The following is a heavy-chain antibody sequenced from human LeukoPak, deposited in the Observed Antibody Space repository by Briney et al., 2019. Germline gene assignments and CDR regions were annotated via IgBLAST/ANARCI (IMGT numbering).Heavy chain of an antibody. CDR1: GFTFSSYA. CDR2: ISGSGGST. Sequence: HPGGSLRLSCAASGFTFSSYAMSWVRQAPGKGLEWVSAISGSGGSTYYADSVKGRFTISRDNSKNTLYLQMNSLRAEDTAVYYCATGGDFWSPFYYFDYWGQGTLVTVSS. D-gene: IGHD3-3*01. V-gene: IGHV3-23*01. J-gene: IGHJ4*02. CDR3: ATGGDFWSPFYYFDY.